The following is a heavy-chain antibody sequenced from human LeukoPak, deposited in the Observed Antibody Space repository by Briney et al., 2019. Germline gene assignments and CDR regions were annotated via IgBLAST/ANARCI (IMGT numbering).Heavy chain of an antibody. CDR2: IYYSGST. CDR3: ARDRGSSSWITN. D-gene: IGHD6-13*01. J-gene: IGHJ4*02. CDR1: GGSISSYY. Sequence: SGTLFLTCTVSGGSISSYYWSWIRQPPGKGLEWIGYIYYSGSTNYNPSLKSRVTISVDTSKNQFSLKLSSVTAADTAVYYCARDRGSSSWITNWGQGTLVTVSS. V-gene: IGHV4-59*01.